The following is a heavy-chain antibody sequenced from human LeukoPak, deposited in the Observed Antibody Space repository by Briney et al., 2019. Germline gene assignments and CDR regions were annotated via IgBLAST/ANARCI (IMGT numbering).Heavy chain of an antibody. V-gene: IGHV3-74*01. CDR3: FREGGD. D-gene: IGHD3-10*01. J-gene: IGHJ4*02. CDR1: GFSFSTQR. Sequence: GGSLRLSCVASGFSFSTQRMHWVRQAPGRGLVWVSYINIDERITGYADSVKGRFTISRDNGKNTLYLQMNSLRVEDTAIYYCFREGGDWGQGTLATVSS. CDR2: INIDERIT.